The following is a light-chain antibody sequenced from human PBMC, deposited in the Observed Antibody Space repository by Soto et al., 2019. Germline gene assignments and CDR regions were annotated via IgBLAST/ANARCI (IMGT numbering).Light chain of an antibody. CDR1: QSVSSNY. J-gene: IGKJ1*01. V-gene: IGKV3-20*01. CDR3: EQYDTSPRT. CDR2: GAS. Sequence: EVMLTQSPGTLSLSPGERATLSCRASQSVSSNYLAWYQQKSDQAPRLLIYGASNKATSIPDRFSGSGSGTDFTLTIRRLEPEGFAVYYCEQYDTSPRTFGQGTKVEFK.